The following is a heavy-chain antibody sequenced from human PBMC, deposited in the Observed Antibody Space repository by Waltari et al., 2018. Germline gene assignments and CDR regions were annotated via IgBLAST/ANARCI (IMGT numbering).Heavy chain of an antibody. CDR1: GFSFRSYS. D-gene: IGHD1-26*01. J-gene: IGHJ4*02. V-gene: IGHV3-21*02. Sequence: EVQLVESGGGLVKPGGSLRLSCAASGFSFRSYSMGWVRQAPGKVLQWVSTISSTSSYIYETDSRRGRFAISRDNARDSLYLQMNSLRAEDTAVYYCARDPGSGRYFDYWGQGTLVTVSS. CDR2: ISSTSSYI. CDR3: ARDPGSGRYFDY.